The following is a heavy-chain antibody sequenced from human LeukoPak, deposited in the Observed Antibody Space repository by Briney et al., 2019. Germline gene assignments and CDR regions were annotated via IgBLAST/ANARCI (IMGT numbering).Heavy chain of an antibody. Sequence: GGSLRLSCAASGFTFSSYGMHWVRQAPGKGLEWVAFIRYDGSNKYYADSVKGRFTISRDNSKNTLYLQMNSLRAEDTAVYYCAKRGIAAAGPFDYWGQGTLVTVSS. CDR1: GFTFSSYG. J-gene: IGHJ4*02. V-gene: IGHV3-30*02. CDR3: AKRGIAAAGPFDY. D-gene: IGHD6-13*01. CDR2: IRYDGSNK.